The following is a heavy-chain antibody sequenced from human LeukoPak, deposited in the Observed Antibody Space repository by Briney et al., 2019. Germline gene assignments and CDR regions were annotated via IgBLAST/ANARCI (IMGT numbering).Heavy chain of an antibody. D-gene: IGHD3-22*01. V-gene: IGHV3-11*04. CDR2: ISSSGSTI. Sequence: GGSLRLSCAASGFTFSDYYMSWIRQAPGKGQEWVSYISSSGSTIYYADSVKGRFTISRDNSKNTLYLQMNSPRAEDTAVYYCARGGRGPISMIVVAAPDYWGQGTLVTVSS. J-gene: IGHJ4*02. CDR1: GFTFSDYY. CDR3: ARGGRGPISMIVVAAPDY.